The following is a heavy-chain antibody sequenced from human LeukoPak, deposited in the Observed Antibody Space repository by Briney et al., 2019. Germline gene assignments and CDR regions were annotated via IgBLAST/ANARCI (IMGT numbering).Heavy chain of an antibody. Sequence: PGGSLRLSCAASGFTFSDYGMNWVRQAPGKGLEWLSHISSSSSTIKYADSVKGRFTISRDNAKNSVYLQMHSLTVEDTAVYYCAREILAPGKTHDYWGQGTLVTVSS. J-gene: IGHJ4*02. CDR3: AREILAPGKTHDY. V-gene: IGHV3-48*01. CDR2: ISSSSSTI. CDR1: GFTFSDYG.